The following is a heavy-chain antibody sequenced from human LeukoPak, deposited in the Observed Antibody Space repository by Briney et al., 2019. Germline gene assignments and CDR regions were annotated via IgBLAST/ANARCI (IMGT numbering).Heavy chain of an antibody. J-gene: IGHJ4*02. Sequence: SETLSLTCTVSGSSISSSSYYWGWIRQPPGKGLEWIGSIYYSGTTYYNPSLKSRVTISVDTSKNQFSLKLSSVTAADTAVYYCAVSISTSGSYPDFDYWGQGTLVTVSS. V-gene: IGHV4-39*01. CDR2: IYYSGTT. CDR3: AVSISTSGSYPDFDY. CDR1: GSSISSSSYY. D-gene: IGHD3-10*01.